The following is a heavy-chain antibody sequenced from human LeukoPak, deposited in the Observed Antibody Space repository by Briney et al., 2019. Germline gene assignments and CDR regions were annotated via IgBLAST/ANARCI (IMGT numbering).Heavy chain of an antibody. CDR3: TSGSYAYYYMDV. CDR1: GFTFSSYA. V-gene: IGHV3-23*01. Sequence: GGSLRLSCAASGFTFSSYAMSWVRQAAGKGLEWVSGISGSGGSTFYADSVKGRFTISRDNSKNTLYLQMSSLRAEDTAVYYCTSGSYAYYYMDVWGKGTTVTVSS. D-gene: IGHD1-26*01. J-gene: IGHJ6*03. CDR2: ISGSGGST.